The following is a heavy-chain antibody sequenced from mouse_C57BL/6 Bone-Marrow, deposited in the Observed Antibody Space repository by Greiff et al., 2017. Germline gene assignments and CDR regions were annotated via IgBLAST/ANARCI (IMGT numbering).Heavy chain of an antibody. V-gene: IGHV1-7*01. D-gene: IGHD2-4*01. CDR3: STHYDYDPAWLAY. CDR1: GYTFTSYW. Sequence: VQLQQSGAELAKPGASVKLSCKASGYTFTSYWMHWVKQRPGQGLEWIGYINPSSGYTKYNQKFKDKATLTAAKSSSTAYMPLSSLTYEDSAVYYWSTHYDYDPAWLAYWGQGTLVTVSA. CDR2: INPSSGYT. J-gene: IGHJ3*01.